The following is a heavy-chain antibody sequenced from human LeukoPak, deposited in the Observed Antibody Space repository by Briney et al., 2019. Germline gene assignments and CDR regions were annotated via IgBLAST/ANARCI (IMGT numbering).Heavy chain of an antibody. V-gene: IGHV3-30*18. CDR2: ISYDGSNK. Sequence: PGGSLRLSCAASGFTFSSYGMHWVRQAPGKGLEWVAVISYDGSNKYYADSVKGRFTISRDNSKNTLYLQMNSLRAEDTAVYYCAKASAAAGTFDYWGQGTLATVSS. CDR1: GFTFSSYG. J-gene: IGHJ4*02. CDR3: AKASAAAGTFDY. D-gene: IGHD6-13*01.